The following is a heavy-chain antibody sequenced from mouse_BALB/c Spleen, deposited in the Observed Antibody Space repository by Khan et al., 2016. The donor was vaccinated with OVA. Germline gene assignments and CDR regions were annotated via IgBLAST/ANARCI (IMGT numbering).Heavy chain of an antibody. D-gene: IGHD1-1*01. J-gene: IGHJ3*01. V-gene: IGHV2-9*02. CDR3: ARAFYYGAWFAY. CDR2: IWAGGST. Sequence: QVQLQQSGPGLVAPSQTLSITCTVSGFSLSSYGVHWVRQPPGKGLEWLGVIWAGGSTNHNSALMSRLSISKDNSKSQVFLKMNSLQTDDTAMYYCARAFYYGAWFAYWGQGTLVTGSA. CDR1: GFSLSSYG.